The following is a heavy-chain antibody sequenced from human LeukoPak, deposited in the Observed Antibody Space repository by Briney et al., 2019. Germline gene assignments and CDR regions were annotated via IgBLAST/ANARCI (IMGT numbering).Heavy chain of an antibody. CDR3: ATASPIYCSGGSCYSYYYYYGMDV. D-gene: IGHD2-15*01. CDR1: GYTLTELS. CDR2: FDPEDGET. V-gene: IGHV1-24*01. Sequence: ASVKVSCKVSGYTLTELSMHWVRQAPGKGLEWMGGFDPEDGETIYAQKFQGRVTMTEDTSTDTAYMELSSLRSEDTAVYYCATASPIYCSGGSCYSYYYYYGMDVWGQGTTVTASS. J-gene: IGHJ6*02.